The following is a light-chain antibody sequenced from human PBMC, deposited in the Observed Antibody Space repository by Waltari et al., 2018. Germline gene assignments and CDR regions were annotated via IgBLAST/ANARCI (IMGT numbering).Light chain of an antibody. V-gene: IGLV3-25*03. CDR2: KDS. J-gene: IGLJ2*01. CDR1: ALPTQY. CDR3: QSADSTGTHRF. Sequence: SSELTQPLSVSVSPGQTARITCSGDALPTQYASWYQKKPGPAPLLVIFKDSERPSLIPERFSGSSSGTVVALTISGVQAEDEADYFCQSADSTGTHRFFGGGTKLTVL.